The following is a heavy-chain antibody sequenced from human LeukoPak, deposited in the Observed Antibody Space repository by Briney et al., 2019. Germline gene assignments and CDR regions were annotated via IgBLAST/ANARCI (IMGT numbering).Heavy chain of an antibody. V-gene: IGHV1-69*05. CDR1: GGTFSSYA. CDR2: IIPIFGTA. J-gene: IGHJ6*03. D-gene: IGHD5-12*01. Sequence: SVKVSCKASGGTFSSYAISWVRQAPGQGLEWMGRIIPIFGTANYAQKFRGRVTITTDESTSTAYMELSSLRSEDTAVYYCARDPVATIQRSLNNYYYYYMDVWGKGTTVTVSS. CDR3: ARDPVATIQRSLNNYYYYYMDV.